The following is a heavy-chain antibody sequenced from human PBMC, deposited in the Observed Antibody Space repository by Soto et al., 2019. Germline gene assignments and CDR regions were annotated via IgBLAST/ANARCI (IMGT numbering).Heavy chain of an antibody. CDR3: ARDRGYSYGYPYFDY. J-gene: IGHJ4*02. V-gene: IGHV4-39*07. CDR2: IYYSGST. D-gene: IGHD5-18*01. Sequence: SETLSLTCTVSGGSISSSSYYWGWIRQPPGKGLEWIGSIYYSGSTYYNPSLKSRVTISVDTSKNQFSLKLSSVTAADTAVYYCARDRGYSYGYPYFDYWGQGTLVTVSS. CDR1: GGSISSSSYY.